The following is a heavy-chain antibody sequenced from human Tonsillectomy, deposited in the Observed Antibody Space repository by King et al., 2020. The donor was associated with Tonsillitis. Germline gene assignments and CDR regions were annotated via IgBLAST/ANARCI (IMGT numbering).Heavy chain of an antibody. CDR1: GYTFTDYY. V-gene: IGHV1-2*02. CDR2: ISPNSGGT. D-gene: IGHD3-3*01. J-gene: IGHJ4*02. CDR3: ARAGAGYFWSGYRAYFDY. Sequence: QLVQSGAEVKKPGASVKVSCKASGYTFTDYYMHWVRQAPGQGLEWMGWISPNSGGTKCAQNFQGRVTLTRDTSISTAYMELSRLRYDDTAMYYCARAGAGYFWSGYRAYFDYWGQGTLVTVSS.